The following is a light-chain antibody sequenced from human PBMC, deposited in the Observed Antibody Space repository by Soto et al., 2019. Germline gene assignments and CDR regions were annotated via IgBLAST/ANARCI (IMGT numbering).Light chain of an antibody. V-gene: IGLV2-8*01. CDR2: EVV. CDR3: KSYAGSNTDG. Sequence: QSVLTQPPSASGSPGPSVTISCTGTKSDIGVYDFVSWYQHHPGKAPRLIIYEVVQRPSGVPDRFSGSKSGNTASLTVSGLQAADEADYFCKSYAGSNTDGFGSGTKVTVL. CDR1: KSDIGVYDF. J-gene: IGLJ1*01.